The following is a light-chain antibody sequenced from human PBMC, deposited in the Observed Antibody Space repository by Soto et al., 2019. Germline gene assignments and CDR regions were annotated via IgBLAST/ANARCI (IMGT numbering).Light chain of an antibody. V-gene: IGKV1-39*01. CDR3: QQYNDWWT. CDR2: AAS. CDR1: QSINIY. J-gene: IGKJ1*01. Sequence: DLQMTQYPSSLFASVGDTVTITCLAIQSINIYLNWYQQKAGEAPKLLILAASTLQSGVPSRFCVSGSGTECTLTIVSLLLEDLAVDYRQQYNDWWTFGQGTKVDIK.